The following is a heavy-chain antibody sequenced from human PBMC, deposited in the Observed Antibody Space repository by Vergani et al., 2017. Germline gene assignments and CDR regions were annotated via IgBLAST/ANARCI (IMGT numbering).Heavy chain of an antibody. J-gene: IGHJ6*03. Sequence: QVQLQESGPGLVKPSQTLSLTCTVSGGSISSGCYYWSWIRQHPGKGLEWIGYIYYSWSTYYNPSLKSRVTISVDTSKNQFSLKLSSVTAADTAVYYCARTQSPKFWSGYYMDVWGKGTTVTVSS. V-gene: IGHV4-31*03. D-gene: IGHD3-3*01. CDR3: ARTQSPKFWSGYYMDV. CDR2: IYYSWST. CDR1: GGSISSGCYY.